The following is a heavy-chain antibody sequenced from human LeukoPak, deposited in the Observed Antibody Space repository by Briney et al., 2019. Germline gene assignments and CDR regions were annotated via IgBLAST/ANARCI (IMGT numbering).Heavy chain of an antibody. CDR3: ARDRHYYFMDV. V-gene: IGHV3-48*01. CDR1: GFSFSSHS. J-gene: IGHJ6*03. CDR2: ISSSSDTT. Sequence: PSGGSLRLSCAASGFSFSSHSMNWVRQAPGKGLEWVSYISSSSDTTYYADSVKGRFTISRDNAKNSLYLQMNSLRAEDTAVYYCARDRHYYFMDVWGKGTTVTVSS.